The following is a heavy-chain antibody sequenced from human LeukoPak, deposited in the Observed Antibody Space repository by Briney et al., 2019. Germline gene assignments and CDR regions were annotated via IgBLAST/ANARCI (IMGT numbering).Heavy chain of an antibody. V-gene: IGHV4-34*01. Sequence: SETLSLTCAVYGGSFSGYYWSWIRQPPGKGLEWIGEINHSGSTNYNPSLKSRVTISVDTSKNQFSLKLSSVTAADTAVYYCARDAGQWLVQGAFDIWGQGTMVTVSS. D-gene: IGHD6-19*01. CDR1: GGSFSGYY. CDR2: INHSGST. CDR3: ARDAGQWLVQGAFDI. J-gene: IGHJ3*02.